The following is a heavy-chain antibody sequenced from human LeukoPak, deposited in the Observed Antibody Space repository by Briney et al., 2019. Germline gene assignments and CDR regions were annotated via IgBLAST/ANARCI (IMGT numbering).Heavy chain of an antibody. V-gene: IGHV1-69*13. CDR2: IIPIFGTA. D-gene: IGHD6-13*01. Sequence: AASVKVSCKASGGTFSIYALSWVRQAPGQGLEWVGGIIPIFGTANYAQKFRGRVTITADESTSTAYLELSSLRSEDTAVYYCARGRAHIAAAGSYYYYGMDVWGQGTTVTVSS. CDR1: GGTFSIYA. CDR3: ARGRAHIAAAGSYYYYGMDV. J-gene: IGHJ6*02.